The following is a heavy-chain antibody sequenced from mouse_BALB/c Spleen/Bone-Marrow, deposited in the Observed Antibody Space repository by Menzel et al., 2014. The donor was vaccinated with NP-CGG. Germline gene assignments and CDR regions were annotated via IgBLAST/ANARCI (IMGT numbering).Heavy chain of an antibody. V-gene: IGHV1S81*02. CDR2: INPSNGRT. J-gene: IGHJ3*01. CDR1: GYSFTTYW. CDR3: ARYDGPAWFAY. D-gene: IGHD2-3*01. Sequence: LVKPGASVRLSCKASGYSFTTYWIHWVKQRPGQGLEWIGEINPSNGRTNYNEKFKSKATLTVDKSSSTAYMQLSSLTSEDSAVYYCARYDGPAWFAYWGQGTLVTVSA.